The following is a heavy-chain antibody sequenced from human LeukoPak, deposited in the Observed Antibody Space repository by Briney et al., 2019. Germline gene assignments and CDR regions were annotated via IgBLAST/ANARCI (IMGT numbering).Heavy chain of an antibody. CDR3: ARLAGAYSHPYDY. D-gene: IGHD4/OR15-4a*01. V-gene: IGHV3-53*01. J-gene: IGHJ4*02. CDR2: IYSDNT. Sequence: GGSLRLSCTVSGFTVSSNSMSWVRQAPGKGLEWVSFIYSDNTHYSDSVKGRFTISRDNSKNTLYLQMNSLRAEDTAVYYCARLAGAYSHPYDYWGQGTLVTVSS. CDR1: GFTVSSNS.